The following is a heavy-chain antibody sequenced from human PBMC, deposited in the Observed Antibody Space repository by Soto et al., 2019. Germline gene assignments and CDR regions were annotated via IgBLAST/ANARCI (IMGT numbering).Heavy chain of an antibody. CDR3: ARYPYSGSYYAPDADAFDI. J-gene: IGHJ3*02. Sequence: PGGSLRLSCAASGFTFSSYWMHWVRQAPGKGLVRVSRINSDGSSTSYADSVKGRFTISRDNAKNTLYLQMNSLRAEDTAVYYCARYPYSGSYYAPDADAFDIWGQGTMVTVSS. V-gene: IGHV3-74*01. CDR1: GFTFSSYW. D-gene: IGHD1-26*01. CDR2: INSDGSST.